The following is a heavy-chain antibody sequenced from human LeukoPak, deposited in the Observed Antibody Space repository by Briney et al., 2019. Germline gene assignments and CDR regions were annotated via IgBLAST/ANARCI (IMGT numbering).Heavy chain of an antibody. V-gene: IGHV1-24*01. Sequence: GASVKVSCKVSAYTLTELSMHWVRQAPGKGLEWVGLVDPEDGETIYAEKFQGRVTITADTSTDTAYMELSSLRSEDTAVYYCATVGMSSGEWYFDYWGQGTLVTVSS. J-gene: IGHJ4*02. CDR2: VDPEDGET. CDR1: AYTLTELS. D-gene: IGHD3-16*01. CDR3: ATVGMSSGEWYFDY.